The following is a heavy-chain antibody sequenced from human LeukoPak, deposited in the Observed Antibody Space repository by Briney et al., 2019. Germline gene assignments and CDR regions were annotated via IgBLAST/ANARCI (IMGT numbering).Heavy chain of an antibody. CDR2: ISYDGSNK. V-gene: IGHV3-30*04. Sequence: GGSLRLSCAASGFTFSSYAMHWVRQAPGKGLEWVAVISYDGSNKYYADSVKGRFTISRDNSKNTLYLQMNSLRAEDTAVYYCARDGFDIWGQGTMVTVPS. CDR1: GFTFSSYA. J-gene: IGHJ3*02. CDR3: ARDGFDI.